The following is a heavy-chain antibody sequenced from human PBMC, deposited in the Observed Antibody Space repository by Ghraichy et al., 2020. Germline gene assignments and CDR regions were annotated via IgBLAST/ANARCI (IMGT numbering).Heavy chain of an antibody. J-gene: IGHJ5*02. CDR1: GYTFTGSY. Sequence: ASVKVSCKASGYTFTGSYMHWVRQAPGQGLEWMGWINPNSGGTNYAQKFQGRVTMTRDTSISTAYMELSRLRSDDTAVYYCAREQLGYCSSTSCYVQEHHWFDPWGQGTLVTVAS. CDR3: AREQLGYCSSTSCYVQEHHWFDP. CDR2: INPNSGGT. D-gene: IGHD2-2*01. V-gene: IGHV1-2*02.